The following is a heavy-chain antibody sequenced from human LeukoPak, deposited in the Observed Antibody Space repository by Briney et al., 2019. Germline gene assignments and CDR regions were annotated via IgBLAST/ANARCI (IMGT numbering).Heavy chain of an antibody. CDR1: GGSISSGGYY. Sequence: SETLSLTCTVSGGSISSGGYYWSWIRQHPGKGLEWIGYIYYSESTNYNPSLKSRVTISVDTSKNQFSLKLSSVTAADTAVYYCARAERSYYYYYYYMDVWGKGTTVTVSS. J-gene: IGHJ6*03. V-gene: IGHV4-61*08. D-gene: IGHD1-1*01. CDR2: IYYSEST. CDR3: ARAERSYYYYYYYMDV.